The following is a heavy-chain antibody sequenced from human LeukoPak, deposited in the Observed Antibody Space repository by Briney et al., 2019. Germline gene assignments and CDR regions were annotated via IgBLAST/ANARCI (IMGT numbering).Heavy chain of an antibody. Sequence: GGSLRLSCAASGLTFNNYWIHWVRQAPGKGLVWVSSTSTDGSSTVYGDSVKGRFTISRDNGKNTLDLQLNSLRVKDTAVYFCTRTGYRHGMDVWGQGTTVTVSS. D-gene: IGHD3-16*02. CDR3: TRTGYRHGMDV. CDR2: TSTDGSST. V-gene: IGHV3-74*01. CDR1: GLTFNNYW. J-gene: IGHJ6*02.